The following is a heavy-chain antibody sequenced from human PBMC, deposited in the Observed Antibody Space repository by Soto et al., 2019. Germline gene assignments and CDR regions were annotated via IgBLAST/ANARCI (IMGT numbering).Heavy chain of an antibody. D-gene: IGHD3-3*01. CDR1: GGSISSYY. CDR3: AREFWPLNWFDP. Sequence: SETLSLTCTVSGGSISSYYWSWIRQPPGKGLEWIGYIYYSGSTNYNPSLKSRVTISVDTSKNQFSPKLSSVTAADTAVYYCAREFWPLNWFDPWGQGTLVTVSS. J-gene: IGHJ5*02. CDR2: IYYSGST. V-gene: IGHV4-59*01.